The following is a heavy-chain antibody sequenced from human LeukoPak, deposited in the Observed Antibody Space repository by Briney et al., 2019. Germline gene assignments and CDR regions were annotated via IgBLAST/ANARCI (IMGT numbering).Heavy chain of an antibody. V-gene: IGHV3-53*01. CDR3: ARNILFAFDI. D-gene: IGHD2/OR15-2a*01. CDR1: GLTVSSSY. J-gene: IGHJ3*02. CDR2: IYNDGST. Sequence: GXSLXLSCAASGLTVSSSYMSWVRQAPGKGLEWVSIIYNDGSTYYADSMKGRFTISRDNSKNTLCLQVNSLRAEDTAMYYCARNILFAFDIWGQGTMVTVSS.